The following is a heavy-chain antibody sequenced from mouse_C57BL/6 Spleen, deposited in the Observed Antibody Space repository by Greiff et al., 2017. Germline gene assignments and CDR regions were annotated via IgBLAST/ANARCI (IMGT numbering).Heavy chain of an antibody. Sequence: VQLQQPGAELVKPGASVKLSCKASGYTFTSYWMQWVKQRPGQGLEWIGEIDPSDSYTNYNPKFKGKATLTVDTTSSTAYMQLSSLTSEDSAVYYGARRVITTVVATRGFDYWGQGTTLTVSS. CDR1: GYTFTSYW. J-gene: IGHJ2*01. D-gene: IGHD1-1*01. V-gene: IGHV1-50*01. CDR3: ARRVITTVVATRGFDY. CDR2: IDPSDSYT.